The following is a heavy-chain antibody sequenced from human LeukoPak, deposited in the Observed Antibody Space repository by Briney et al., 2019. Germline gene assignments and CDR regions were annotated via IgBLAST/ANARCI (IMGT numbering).Heavy chain of an antibody. CDR2: IIPIFGTA. V-gene: IGHV1-69*13. J-gene: IGHJ5*02. CDR3: ASSVDTAMALS. Sequence: SVKVSCKASGDTFSCYAISWVRQAPGQGLEWMGGIIPIFGTANYAQKFQGRVTITADESTSTAYMELSSLRSEGTAVYYCASSVDTAMALSWGQGTLVTVSS. D-gene: IGHD5-18*01. CDR1: GDTFSCYA.